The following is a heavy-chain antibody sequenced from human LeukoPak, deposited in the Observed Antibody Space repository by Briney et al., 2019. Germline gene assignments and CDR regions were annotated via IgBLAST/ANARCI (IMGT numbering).Heavy chain of an antibody. CDR3: AHRRIAARSPLFDY. CDR1: GFSLSTSGVG. D-gene: IGHD6-6*01. J-gene: IGHJ4*02. Sequence: SGPTLVNPTQTLTLTCTFSGFSLSTSGVGVGWIRQPPGKALEWLALIYWNDDKRYSPSLKSRLTIAKDTSKNQVVPTMTNMDPVDTATYYCAHRRIAARSPLFDYWGQGTLVTVSS. CDR2: IYWNDDK. V-gene: IGHV2-5*01.